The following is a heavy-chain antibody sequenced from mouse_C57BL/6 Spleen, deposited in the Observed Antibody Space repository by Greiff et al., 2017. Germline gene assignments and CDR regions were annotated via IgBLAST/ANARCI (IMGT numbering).Heavy chain of an antibody. V-gene: IGHV1-85*01. CDR2: IYPRDGST. D-gene: IGHD4-1*01. J-gene: IGHJ4*01. CDR3: ARRLDYYAMDY. Sequence: VQVVESGPELVKPGASVKLSCKASGYTFTSYDINWVKQRPGQGLEWIGWIYPRDGSTKYNEKFKGKATLTVDTSSSTAYMELHSLTSEDSAVYFCARRLDYYAMDYWGQGTSVTVSS. CDR1: GYTFTSYD.